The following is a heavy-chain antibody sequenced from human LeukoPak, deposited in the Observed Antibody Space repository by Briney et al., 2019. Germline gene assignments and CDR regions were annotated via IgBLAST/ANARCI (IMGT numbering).Heavy chain of an antibody. V-gene: IGHV3-33*01. CDR2: IWYVGSNK. CDR3: ARITQQLYYYYGMDV. D-gene: IGHD6-13*01. Sequence: GGSLRLSCAASGFTFSSYGMHWVRQAPGKGLEWVAVIWYVGSNKYYADSVKGRFTISRDNSKNTLYLQMNSLRAEDTAVYYCARITQQLYYYYGMDVWGQGTTVTVSS. J-gene: IGHJ6*02. CDR1: GFTFSSYG.